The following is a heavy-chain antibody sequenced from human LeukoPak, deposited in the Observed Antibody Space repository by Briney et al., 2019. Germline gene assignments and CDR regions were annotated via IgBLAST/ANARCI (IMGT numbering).Heavy chain of an antibody. J-gene: IGHJ4*02. V-gene: IGHV4-30-4*01. CDR1: GGSTSSGDYY. CDR3: ALVSGPDLTFDY. Sequence: PWETLSLTCTVSGGSTSSGDYYWSWIRQPPGKSLEWIGYIYYSGSTFLNPSLKSRITLSVDTAKNQFSLKLRSVTASDTAVYYCALVSGPDLTFDYWGQGTLVTVSS. D-gene: IGHD5-12*01. CDR2: IYYSGST.